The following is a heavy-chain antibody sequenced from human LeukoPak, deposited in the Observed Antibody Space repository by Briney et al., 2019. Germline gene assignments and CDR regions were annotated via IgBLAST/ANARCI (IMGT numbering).Heavy chain of an antibody. V-gene: IGHV1-2*02. Sequence: ASVKVSCKASGYTFTGSYMHWVGQAPGQGLEWLGWINPNSGGTKYAQKFQGRVTLTKDTSINTAYMELSRLTSDDTAVYYCARASGWYSSGYWGQGTLVTVSS. J-gene: IGHJ4*02. CDR2: INPNSGGT. CDR1: GYTFTGSY. D-gene: IGHD6-19*01. CDR3: ARASGWYSSGY.